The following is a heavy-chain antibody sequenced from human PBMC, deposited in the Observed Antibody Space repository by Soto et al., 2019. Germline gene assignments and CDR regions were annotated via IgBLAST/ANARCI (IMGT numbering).Heavy chain of an antibody. CDR3: ARRGMVRGVGFDY. CDR2: IYYSGST. V-gene: IGHV4-30-4*01. CDR1: GGSISSGDYY. Sequence: QVQLQESGPGLVKPSQTLSLTCTVSGGSISSGDYYWSWIRQPPGKGLEWIGYIYYSGSTYYNPSLKSRVTISVDTSKNQCSLKLSSVTAADTAVYYCARRGMVRGVGFDYWGQGTLVTVSS. D-gene: IGHD3-10*01. J-gene: IGHJ4*02.